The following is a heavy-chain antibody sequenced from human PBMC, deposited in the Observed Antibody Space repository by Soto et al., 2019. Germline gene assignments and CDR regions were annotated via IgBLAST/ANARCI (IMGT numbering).Heavy chain of an antibody. Sequence: EVQVVQSGVEVKKPGESLKISCKGSGYSFPDYWIGWVRQMPGKGLEWMGFIYPGDSDTRYSRSFQGQVTISADKSITTAYLQWSSLKTSDTATYYCARVHTARGTRPDYWGQGTQVTVSS. J-gene: IGHJ4*02. V-gene: IGHV5-51*03. CDR3: ARVHTARGTRPDY. D-gene: IGHD5-18*01. CDR2: IYPGDSDT. CDR1: GYSFPDYW.